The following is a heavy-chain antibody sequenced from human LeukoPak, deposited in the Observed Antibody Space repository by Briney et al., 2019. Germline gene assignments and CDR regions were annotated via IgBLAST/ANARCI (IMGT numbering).Heavy chain of an antibody. CDR1: GGSISSGGYY. D-gene: IGHD2/OR15-2a*01. J-gene: IGHJ5*02. CDR2: IYYSGST. V-gene: IGHV4-31*03. Sequence: SETLSLTCTVSGGSISSGGYYWSWIRQHPGKGLEWIGYIYYSGSTYYNPSLKSRVTVSVDTSKNQFSLKLSSVTAADTAVYYCASHVYGSLNWFYPWGQGTLVTLSS. CDR3: ASHVYGSLNWFYP.